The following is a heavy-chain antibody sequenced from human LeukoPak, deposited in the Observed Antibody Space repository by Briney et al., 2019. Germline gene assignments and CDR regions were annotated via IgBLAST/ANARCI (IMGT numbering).Heavy chain of an antibody. Sequence: GGSLRLSCAASGFTFSSYAMSWVRQAPGKGLEWVSAISGSGGSTYYADSVKGRFTISRDNSKNTLYLQMNSLRAEDTAVYYCARGPPVGWELLTGGGIDYWGQGTLVTVSS. CDR3: ARGPPVGWELLTGGGIDY. J-gene: IGHJ4*02. CDR1: GFTFSSYA. D-gene: IGHD1-26*01. CDR2: ISGSGGST. V-gene: IGHV3-23*01.